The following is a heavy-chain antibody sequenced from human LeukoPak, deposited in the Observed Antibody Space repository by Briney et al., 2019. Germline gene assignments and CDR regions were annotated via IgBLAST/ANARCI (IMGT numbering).Heavy chain of an antibody. Sequence: SETLSLTCTVSGDSLSSGLYYWGWIRQPPGKGLTWIGSVYYSGSTLFSASFENRVAMPVDRSKNQFSLKLSSVTAADTATYYCASFCQVPTCPNFEFWGREIRVTAAS. CDR1: GDSLSSGLYY. J-gene: IGHJ4*02. D-gene: IGHD3-9*01. CDR2: VYYSGST. V-gene: IGHV4-39*01. CDR3: ASFCQVPTCPNFEF.